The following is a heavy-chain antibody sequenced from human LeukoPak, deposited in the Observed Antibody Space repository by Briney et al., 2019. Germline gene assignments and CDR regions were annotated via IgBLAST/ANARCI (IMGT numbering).Heavy chain of an antibody. Sequence: SETLSLTCTVSGGSISSYYWSWIRQPPGKGLEWIGYIYYSGNTNYNPSLKSRVTISVDTSKNQFSLKLSSVTAADTAVYYCARQGWYYDYWGQGTLVTVSS. CDR1: GGSISSYY. V-gene: IGHV4-59*01. D-gene: IGHD6-19*01. J-gene: IGHJ4*02. CDR3: ARQGWYYDY. CDR2: IYYSGNT.